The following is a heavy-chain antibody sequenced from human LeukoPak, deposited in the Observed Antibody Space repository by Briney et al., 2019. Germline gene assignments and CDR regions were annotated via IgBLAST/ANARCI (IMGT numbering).Heavy chain of an antibody. J-gene: IGHJ5*02. CDR1: GFTFSSYA. CDR2: ISYDGSNK. CDR3: ASAKIVVVPASGFDP. V-gene: IGHV3-30*01. Sequence: GGSLRLSCAASGFTFSSYAMHWVRQAPGKGLEWVAVISYDGSNKYYADSVKGRFTISRDNSKNTLYLQMNSLRAEDTAVYYWASAKIVVVPASGFDPWGQGTLVTVSS. D-gene: IGHD2-2*01.